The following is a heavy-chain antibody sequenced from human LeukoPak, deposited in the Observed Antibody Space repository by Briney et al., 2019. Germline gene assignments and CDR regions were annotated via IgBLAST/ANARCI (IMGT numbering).Heavy chain of an antibody. CDR3: ARGPVRGVIIPKSHFDY. CDR2: IYHSGST. D-gene: IGHD3-10*01. Sequence: PGGSLRLSCAASGFTFSSYEMNWVRQPPGKGLEWIGSIYHSGSTYYNPSLKSRVTISVDTSKNQFSLKLSSVTAADTAVYYCARGPVRGVIIPKSHFDYWGQGTLVTVSS. V-gene: IGHV4-59*01. J-gene: IGHJ4*02. CDR1: GFTFSSYE.